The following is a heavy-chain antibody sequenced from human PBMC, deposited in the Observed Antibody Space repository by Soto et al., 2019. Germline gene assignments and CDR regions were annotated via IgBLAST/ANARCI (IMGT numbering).Heavy chain of an antibody. J-gene: IGHJ4*02. CDR1: GGSISSSSYY. Sequence: PSETLSLTCTVSGGSISSSSYYWGWIRQPPGKGLEWIGSIYYSGSTYYNPSLKSRVTISVDTSKNQFSLKLSSVTAADTAVYYCARHEAYDSSEIDYWGQGTLVTVSS. V-gene: IGHV4-39*01. D-gene: IGHD3-22*01. CDR3: ARHEAYDSSEIDY. CDR2: IYYSGST.